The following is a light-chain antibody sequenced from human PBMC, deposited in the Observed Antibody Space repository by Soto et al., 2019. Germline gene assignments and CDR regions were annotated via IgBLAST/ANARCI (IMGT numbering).Light chain of an antibody. J-gene: IGKJ1*01. CDR2: ATS. CDR3: QQSYIIPQT. Sequence: DIQMTQSPSSLSASVGDRVTITCRASQRISSYLNWYQQKPGKVPKLLIYATSSLQSGVPSRFSGSGSGTDFPLTIWILQPEDFATYYCQQSYIIPQTFVQGTKVEIK. V-gene: IGKV1-39*01. CDR1: QRISSY.